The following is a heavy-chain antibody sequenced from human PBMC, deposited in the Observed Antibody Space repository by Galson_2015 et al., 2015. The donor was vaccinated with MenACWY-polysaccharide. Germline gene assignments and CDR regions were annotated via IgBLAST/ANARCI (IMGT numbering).Heavy chain of an antibody. CDR3: ARDRTSRYIDV. CDR2: RYYDGSNK. Sequence: SLRLSCAAFGFTFRNHGMHWVRQAPGKGLEWVAVRYYDGSNKYYADSVKGRFTISRDNSKNTLDLQMNSLRGEDTGVYYCARDRTSRYIDVWGKGTTVTVSS. J-gene: IGHJ6*03. D-gene: IGHD1-7*01. V-gene: IGHV3-33*01. CDR1: GFTFRNHG.